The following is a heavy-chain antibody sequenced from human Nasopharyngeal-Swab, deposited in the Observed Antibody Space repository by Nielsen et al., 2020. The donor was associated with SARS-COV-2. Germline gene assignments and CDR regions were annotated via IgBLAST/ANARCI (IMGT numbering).Heavy chain of an antibody. V-gene: IGHV3-30*18. J-gene: IGHJ4*02. CDR3: AKDGEDYGSGTSYFDY. CDR2: ISYDGSNK. Sequence: GEPLKISCAASGFTFSSYDMHWVRQAPGKGLEWVAVISYDGSNKYYADSVKGRFTISRDNSKNTLYLQMNSLRAEDTAVYYCAKDGEDYGSGTSYFDYWGQGTLVTVSS. CDR1: GFTFSSYD. D-gene: IGHD3-10*01.